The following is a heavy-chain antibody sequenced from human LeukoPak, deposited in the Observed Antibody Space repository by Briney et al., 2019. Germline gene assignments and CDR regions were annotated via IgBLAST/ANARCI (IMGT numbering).Heavy chain of an antibody. D-gene: IGHD4-17*01. Sequence: GGSLRLSCAASGFTFSSYATSWVRQAPGKGLEWVSAISGSGGSTYYADSVKGRFTISRDNSKNTLYLQMNSLRAEDTAVYYCAKDVSTVTTLSLAYWGQGTLVTVSS. J-gene: IGHJ4*02. CDR1: GFTFSSYA. V-gene: IGHV3-23*01. CDR3: AKDVSTVTTLSLAY. CDR2: ISGSGGST.